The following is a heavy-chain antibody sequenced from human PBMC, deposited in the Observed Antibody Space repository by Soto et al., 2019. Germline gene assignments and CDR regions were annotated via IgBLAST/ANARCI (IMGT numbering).Heavy chain of an antibody. CDR1: GFSFSTFG. CDR3: AKEIAVAGDLDY. V-gene: IGHV3-30*18. Sequence: GGSLRLSCVASGFSFSTFGIHWVRQAPGKGLEWVGVISSDGQTKYYADSVKGRFTISRDNSRNTLYLQMDSLRPEDTAVYYCAKEIAVAGDLDYWGHGTLVTVSS. J-gene: IGHJ4*01. CDR2: ISSDGQTK. D-gene: IGHD6-19*01.